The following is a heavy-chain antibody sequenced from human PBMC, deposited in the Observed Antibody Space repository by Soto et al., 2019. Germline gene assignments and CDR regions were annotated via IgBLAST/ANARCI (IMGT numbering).Heavy chain of an antibody. CDR2: INHSGST. CDR3: ARHSSSWHYTDFYY. D-gene: IGHD6-13*01. V-gene: IGHV4-34*01. CDR1: CGSFSGYY. Sequence: SETLSLTCAVYCGSFSGYYWSWIRQPPGKGLEWIGEINHSGSTNYNPSLKSRVTISVDTSKNQFSLKLSSVTAADTAVYYCARHSSSWHYTDFYYWGQGTLVTVSS. J-gene: IGHJ4*02.